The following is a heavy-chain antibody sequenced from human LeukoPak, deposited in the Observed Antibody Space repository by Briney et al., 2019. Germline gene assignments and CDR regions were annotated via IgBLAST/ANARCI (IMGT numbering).Heavy chain of an antibody. Sequence: SETLSLTCTVSGGSISSSSFYWGWIRQPPGKGLEWIGSIYYSGSTYYNPSLKSRVTISVDTSKNQFSLKLSSVTAADTAVYYCARRSHRGYFDYWGQGTLVTVSS. CDR1: GGSISSSSFY. J-gene: IGHJ4*02. V-gene: IGHV4-39*01. CDR3: ARRSHRGYFDY. CDR2: IYYSGST. D-gene: IGHD6-13*01.